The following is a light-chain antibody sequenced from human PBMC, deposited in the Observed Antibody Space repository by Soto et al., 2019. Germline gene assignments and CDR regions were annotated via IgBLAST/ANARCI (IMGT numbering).Light chain of an antibody. J-gene: IGKJ1*01. Sequence: EIVLTQSPGTLSLSPGERATLSCRASQSVSSNYLAWYQQKPGQAPMLLIYGASSRATGIPDRFGGSGSGTDFTLLSSRLEPEDLAVYYCQQYGSSSTWTFGQGTKVDIK. CDR1: QSVSSNY. CDR3: QQYGSSSTWT. CDR2: GAS. V-gene: IGKV3-20*01.